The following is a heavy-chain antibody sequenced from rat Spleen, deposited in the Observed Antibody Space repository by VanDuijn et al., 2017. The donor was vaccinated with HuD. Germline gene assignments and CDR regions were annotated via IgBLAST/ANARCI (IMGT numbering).Heavy chain of an antibody. CDR1: GFILSNYA. CDR2: IGYDGGST. CDR3: TTVIMDA. Sequence: EVRLVESGGELVQPGRSLKLSCVASGFILSNYAMAWVRQAPKKGLEWVAYIGYDGGSTYYRDSVKGRFTISRDNTKSTLYLQMDSLRSEDTATYYCTTVIMDAWGQGASVTVSS. J-gene: IGHJ4*01. V-gene: IGHV5-20*01.